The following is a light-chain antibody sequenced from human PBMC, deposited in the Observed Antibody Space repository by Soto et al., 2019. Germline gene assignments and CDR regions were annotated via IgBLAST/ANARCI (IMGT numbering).Light chain of an antibody. V-gene: IGKV3-20*01. J-gene: IGKJ1*01. CDR2: GTF. Sequence: VVLTQSQVTLLFSPGDRATLSCRASQGISSSYLAWYQQKPGQAPKLLIYGTFNRATGIPDRFSGDGSGTDVTLTINRLEPEDFALYFCQQCGLSPRTFGQGTKVEV. CDR1: QGISSSY. CDR3: QQCGLSPRT.